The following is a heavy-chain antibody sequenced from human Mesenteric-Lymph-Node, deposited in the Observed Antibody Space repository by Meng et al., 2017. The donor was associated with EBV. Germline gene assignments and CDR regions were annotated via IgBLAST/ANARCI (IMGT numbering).Heavy chain of an antibody. Sequence: QTTLKESGPTLVNPHQTLTLTCTFSGFSLSTSGVGVGWIRQPPGKALEWLALIYWDDDKRYSPSLKSRLTITKDTSKNQVVLTMINMDPVDTATYYCTHINGGGNSGFLDYWGQGTLVTVSS. CDR2: IYWDDDK. D-gene: IGHD4-23*01. J-gene: IGHJ4*02. CDR3: THINGGGNSGFLDY. CDR1: GFSLSTSGVG. V-gene: IGHV2-5*02.